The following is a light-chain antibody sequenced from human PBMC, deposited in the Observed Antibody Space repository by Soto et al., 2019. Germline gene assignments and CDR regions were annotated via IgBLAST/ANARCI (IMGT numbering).Light chain of an antibody. CDR2: SDN. J-gene: IGLJ3*02. Sequence: QSVLTQPPSASGTPGQRVTISWSGSSSNTGSNTVNWYQHLPGTAPKLLMYSDNQRPSGVPDRFSGSKSGTSASLAIGGLQSEDEADYYCASWDDSLNGWVFGGGTQLTVL. V-gene: IGLV1-44*01. CDR1: SSNTGSNT. CDR3: ASWDDSLNGWV.